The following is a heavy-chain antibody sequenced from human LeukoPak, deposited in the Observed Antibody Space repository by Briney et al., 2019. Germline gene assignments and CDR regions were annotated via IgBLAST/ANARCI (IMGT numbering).Heavy chain of an antibody. CDR2: ISGSGDNT. Sequence: PGGSLRLSRAASGFTFSSYAMSWVRQAPGKGLEWVSAISGSGDNTYYADSVKGRFTISRDNSKNTPYLQMNSLRAEDTALYYCAKGSYYDSSGTYYFDYWGQGTLVTVSS. D-gene: IGHD3-22*01. J-gene: IGHJ4*02. V-gene: IGHV3-23*01. CDR1: GFTFSSYA. CDR3: AKGSYYDSSGTYYFDY.